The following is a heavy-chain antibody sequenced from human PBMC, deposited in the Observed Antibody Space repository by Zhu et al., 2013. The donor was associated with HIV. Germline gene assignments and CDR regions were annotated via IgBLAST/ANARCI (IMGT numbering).Heavy chain of an antibody. J-gene: IGHJ3*02. CDR2: INPNSGGT. Sequence: VQLVQSGAEMKKPGASVKVSCKTSGYTFTDYYIHWVRQAPGQGLEWMGWINPNSGGTKYAQKFQGRVTMTRDTSINTAYMELSRLRSDDTAVYFCARDLRLTAFNYPDGRNYYYAFDIWGQGTMVTVSS. CDR1: GYTFTDYY. CDR3: ARDLRLTAFNYPDGRNYYYAFDI. D-gene: IGHD3-22*01. V-gene: IGHV1-2*02.